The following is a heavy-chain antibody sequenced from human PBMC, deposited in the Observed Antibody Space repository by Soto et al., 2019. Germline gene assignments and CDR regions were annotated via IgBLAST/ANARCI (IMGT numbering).Heavy chain of an antibody. CDR2: INPADSDT. D-gene: IGHD3-9*01. Sequence: LKISCKGSGYSFTNYWIGWVRQMPGKGLEWMGIINPADSDTRYSPSFQGQVTVSVDKSISTAYLQRGSLKASDTAMYYCVRPDSTGYYSHWGQGTPVTVSS. J-gene: IGHJ4*02. V-gene: IGHV5-51*01. CDR1: GYSFTNYW. CDR3: VRPDSTGYYSH.